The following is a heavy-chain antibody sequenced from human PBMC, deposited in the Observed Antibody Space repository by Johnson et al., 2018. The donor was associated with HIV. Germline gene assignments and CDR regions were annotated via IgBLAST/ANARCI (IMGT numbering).Heavy chain of an antibody. Sequence: VQLVESGGGLVQPGGSLRLSCAASGFTFSSYAMSWVRQAPGKGLEWVSAISGSGGSTYYADSVKGRFTISRDNSKNTLYLQMNSLRAEDTAVYYCAKSYGSGSYYTADAFDIWGQGTMVTVSS. V-gene: IGHV3-23*04. CDR2: ISGSGGST. CDR1: GFTFSSYA. CDR3: AKSYGSGSYYTADAFDI. J-gene: IGHJ3*02. D-gene: IGHD3-10*01.